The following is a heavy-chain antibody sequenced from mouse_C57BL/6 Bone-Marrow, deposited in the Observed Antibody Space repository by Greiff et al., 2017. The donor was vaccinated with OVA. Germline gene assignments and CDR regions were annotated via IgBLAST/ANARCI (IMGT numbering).Heavy chain of an antibody. J-gene: IGHJ1*03. V-gene: IGHV5-6*01. CDR2: ISSGGSYT. Sequence: EVKLLESGGDLVKPGGSLKLSCAASGFTFSSYGLSWVRQTPYNRLEWVATISSGGSYTYYPHSVKGRFPISRDTAKTTLYLQMSSLKSEDTAMYYCAIPPVGGFYWYFDVWGTGTTVTVSS. CDR3: AIPPVGGFYWYFDV. CDR1: GFTFSSYG.